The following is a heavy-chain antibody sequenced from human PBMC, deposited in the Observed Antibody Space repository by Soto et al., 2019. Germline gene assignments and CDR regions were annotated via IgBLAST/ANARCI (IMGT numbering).Heavy chain of an antibody. D-gene: IGHD6-13*01. CDR1: GGTFSSYA. CDR3: ARDLSPPKAAAGTFDY. J-gene: IGHJ4*02. CDR2: IIPIFGTA. Sequence: QVQLVQSGAEVKKPGSSVKVSCKASGGTFSSYAISWVRQAPGQGLEWMGGIIPIFGTANYAQKFQGRVTITADESASTAYMELSSLRSEDTAVYYCARDLSPPKAAAGTFDYWGQGTLVTVSS. V-gene: IGHV1-69*01.